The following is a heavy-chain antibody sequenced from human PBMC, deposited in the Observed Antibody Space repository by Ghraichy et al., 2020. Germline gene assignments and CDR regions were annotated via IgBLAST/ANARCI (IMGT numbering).Heavy chain of an antibody. J-gene: IGHJ4*02. D-gene: IGHD3-9*01. Sequence: GGSLRLSCTASGFTFSDAWMTWVRQAPGKGLEWVGRIRSKTDGRTTDYGAPVKGRFTISRDDPKNTLYLQLNSLKTEDTVVYYCARLGAFDYWGQGTLVTVSS. CDR3: ARLGAFDY. CDR1: GFTFSDAW. CDR2: IRSKTDGRTT. V-gene: IGHV3-15*01.